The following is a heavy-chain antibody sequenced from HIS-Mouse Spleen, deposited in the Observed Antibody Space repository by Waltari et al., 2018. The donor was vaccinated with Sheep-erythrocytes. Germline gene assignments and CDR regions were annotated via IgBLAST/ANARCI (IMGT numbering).Heavy chain of an antibody. V-gene: IGHV4-39*07. CDR3: ARDEGTYYDFWSGYPPSYYFDY. D-gene: IGHD3-3*01. CDR2: IYYSVST. Sequence: QLQLQESGPGLVKPSETLSLTCTVSGGSISSSSYYWGWIRQPPGKGLEWIGSIYYSVSTDYNPSLKSLVNVSVDTCKNQFSLKLSSVTAADTAVYYCARDEGTYYDFWSGYPPSYYFDYWGQGTLVTVSS. CDR1: GGSISSSSYY. J-gene: IGHJ4*02.